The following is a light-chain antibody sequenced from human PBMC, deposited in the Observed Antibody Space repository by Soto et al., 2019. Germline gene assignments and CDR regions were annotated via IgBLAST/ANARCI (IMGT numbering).Light chain of an antibody. V-gene: IGLV3-21*02. Sequence: SYILTQPPSVSVAPGQTATIACGGYNIGTKGVHWYQQRPGQAPVLVVSDDSDRASGIPERFSGSNSGNMATLTISRAEAGDEADYYCHVWDSGSDPFVFGPGTKLTVL. CDR3: HVWDSGSDPFV. CDR1: NIGTKG. CDR2: DDS. J-gene: IGLJ1*01.